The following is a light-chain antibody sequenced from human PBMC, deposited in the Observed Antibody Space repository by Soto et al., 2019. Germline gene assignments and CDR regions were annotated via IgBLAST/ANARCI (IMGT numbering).Light chain of an antibody. Sequence: EIVLTRSPGTMSLSPGERATLSCRASQSVSSSYLAWYQQKPGQAPRILINVASSRATGLPDRYRASGSATDFTLTISSLELEDFSVYHCQHRSISPGTFAQGN. CDR1: QSVSSSY. V-gene: IGKV3D-20*02. CDR2: VAS. CDR3: QHRSISPGT. J-gene: IGKJ1*01.